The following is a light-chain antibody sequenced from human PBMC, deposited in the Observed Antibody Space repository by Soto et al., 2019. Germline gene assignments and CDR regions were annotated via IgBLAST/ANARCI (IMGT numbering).Light chain of an antibody. CDR2: GAS. CDR3: QQYNNGPTYT. Sequence: IVMTQSPATLSVSPGERATLSCRASQSIRSSLAWYQQKPGQAPRLLIYGASTRATGIPARFSGSGSGTEFTLTISSLQSEDFAVYYCQQYNNGPTYTFGQGTKLEIK. CDR1: QSIRSS. V-gene: IGKV3-15*01. J-gene: IGKJ2*01.